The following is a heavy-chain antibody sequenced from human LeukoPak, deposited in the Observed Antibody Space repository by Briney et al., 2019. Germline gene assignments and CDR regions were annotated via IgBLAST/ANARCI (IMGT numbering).Heavy chain of an antibody. CDR1: GYTFTSYD. CDR2: MNPNSGNT. V-gene: IGHV1-8*01. CDR3: ARGSQGYSYGFWGFDP. D-gene: IGHD5-18*01. J-gene: IGHJ5*02. Sequence: ASVKVSCKAPGYTFTSYDINWVRQATGQGREWMGWMNPNSGNTGYAQKFQGRVTMTRNTSISTAYMELSSLRSEDTAVYYCARGSQGYSYGFWGFDPWGQGTLVTVSS.